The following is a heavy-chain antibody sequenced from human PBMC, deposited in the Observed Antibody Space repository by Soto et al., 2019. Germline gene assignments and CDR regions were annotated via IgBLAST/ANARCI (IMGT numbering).Heavy chain of an antibody. V-gene: IGHV1-69*06. CDR3: ARTRSAWSDFHYYSLDV. CDR2: IIPMFGTP. Sequence: QVQLVQSGAEVRKPGSSVKVSCKVSGGTFSSHAISWVRQAPGQGLEWMGGIIPMFGTPNYAQKFQGRVTITADKSTNTAYMELNSLTSEDTAVYYCARTRSAWSDFHYYSLDVWGQGTTVTVSS. D-gene: IGHD1-26*01. CDR1: GGTFSSHA. J-gene: IGHJ6*02.